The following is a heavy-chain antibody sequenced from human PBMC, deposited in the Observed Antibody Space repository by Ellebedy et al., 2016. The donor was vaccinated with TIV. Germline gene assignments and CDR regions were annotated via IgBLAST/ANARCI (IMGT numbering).Heavy chain of an antibody. J-gene: IGHJ5*02. D-gene: IGHD6-13*01. CDR3: AKGTYTSSWYLNWFAP. Sequence: GESLKISCAASGFSFSSYWMNWVRQAPGRGLEWVANINQDGSEKFYADSVKVRFTISRDNAKNSLYLQMNSLRAEDTAVYYCAKGTYTSSWYLNWFAPWGQGTLVTVSS. CDR1: GFSFSSYW. V-gene: IGHV3-7*01. CDR2: INQDGSEK.